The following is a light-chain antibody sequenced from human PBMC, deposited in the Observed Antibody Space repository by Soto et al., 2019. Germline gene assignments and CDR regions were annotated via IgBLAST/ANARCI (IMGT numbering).Light chain of an antibody. Sequence: DIQMTQSPSTLSASVGDRVTITCRASQSISSWLAWYQQKPGKAPKLLIYDASSLESGGQSRFSGSGSGTEFTLTISSLQPDDFATYYCQQYNSYSPTFGQGTKVEIK. J-gene: IGKJ1*01. V-gene: IGKV1-5*01. CDR1: QSISSW. CDR2: DAS. CDR3: QQYNSYSPT.